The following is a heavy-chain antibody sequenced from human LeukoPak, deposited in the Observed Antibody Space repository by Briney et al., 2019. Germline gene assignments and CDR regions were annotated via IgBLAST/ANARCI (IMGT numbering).Heavy chain of an antibody. CDR1: GFTFSGYG. J-gene: IGHJ2*01. CDR2: ISSGGSYM. CDR3: ARVGAKGGWYFDL. D-gene: IGHD3-10*01. Sequence: GGSLRLSCAASGFTFSGYGMNWVRQAPGKGLELVSSISSGGSYMYYAGSLKGRFTISRDNAKNSLYLQMNSLRAEDTAVYYCARVGAKGGWYFDLWGRGTLVTVSS. V-gene: IGHV3-21*01.